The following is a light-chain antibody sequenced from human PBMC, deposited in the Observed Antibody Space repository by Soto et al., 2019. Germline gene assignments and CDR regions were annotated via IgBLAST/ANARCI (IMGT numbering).Light chain of an antibody. V-gene: IGLV2-14*01. CDR2: HVS. Sequence: QAVLTQPASVSGSPGQSITISCTGTSSDVGAYNYVSWYQQHPGKAPKLMIYHVSDRPSGVSNRFSGSKSGNTASLTISGLQAEDEADYYCSSYTTSNTDVFGTGTKVTVL. J-gene: IGLJ1*01. CDR3: SSYTTSNTDV. CDR1: SSDVGAYNY.